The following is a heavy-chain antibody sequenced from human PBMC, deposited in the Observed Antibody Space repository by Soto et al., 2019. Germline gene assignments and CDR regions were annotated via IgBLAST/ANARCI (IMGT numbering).Heavy chain of an antibody. CDR2: MCRGVCT. Sequence: GGPLRLSCAVYCFTVNNQMSYVRQAPGEGLEWVAGMCRGVCTYYGECAKGRFRISRVSAKNMMYLQMHSLRGYGTAVYYCVTWYSYGYLWCQGTLVTVSS. J-gene: IGHJ5*02. CDR1: CFTVNNQ. D-gene: IGHD5-18*01. CDR3: VTWYSYGYL. V-gene: IGHV3-53*01.